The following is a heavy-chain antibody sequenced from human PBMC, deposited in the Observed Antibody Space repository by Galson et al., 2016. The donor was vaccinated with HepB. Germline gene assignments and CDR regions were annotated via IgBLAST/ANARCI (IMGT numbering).Heavy chain of an antibody. D-gene: IGHD3-10*01. CDR3: AKRAYYGSGRNGGGMDV. CDR2: IWYDGSNK. CDR1: LFTFSSYG. Sequence: SLRLSCAASLFTFSSYGMHWVRQAPGKGLEWVAMIWYDGSNKFYADSVKGRFTISRDNSNNRLYLQMNSLRAEDTAVYYCAKRAYYGSGRNGGGMDVWCQGTTVTVSS. J-gene: IGHJ6*02. V-gene: IGHV3-33*06.